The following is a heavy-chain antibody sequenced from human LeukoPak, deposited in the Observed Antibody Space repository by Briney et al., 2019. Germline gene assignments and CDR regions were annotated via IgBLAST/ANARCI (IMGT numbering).Heavy chain of an antibody. V-gene: IGHV1-69*13. CDR1: GGTFSSYA. J-gene: IGHJ4*02. CDR2: IIPIFGTA. D-gene: IGHD2-21*01. Sequence: SVKVSCKASGGTFSSYAISWVRRAPGQGLEWMGGIIPIFGTANYAQKFQGRVTITADESTSTAYMELSSLRSEDTAVYYCARPHGDSYCGGDCYYYWGQGTPVTVSS. CDR3: ARPHGDSYCGGDCYYY.